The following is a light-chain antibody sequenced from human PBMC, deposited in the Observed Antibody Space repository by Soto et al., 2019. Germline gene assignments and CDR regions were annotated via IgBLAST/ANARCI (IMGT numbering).Light chain of an antibody. J-gene: IGKJ5*01. V-gene: IGKV3-11*01. CDR2: DAS. CDR1: QSVRTY. Sequence: IVLTQSPVTLSLSPGERATLSCRASQSVRTYLAWYQVKPGQAPRLLIYDASSRASGVPARFSGSGSGTDFTPTISSLEPEDFALYYCQQRNSWPPITFGQGTRLEIK. CDR3: QQRNSWPPIT.